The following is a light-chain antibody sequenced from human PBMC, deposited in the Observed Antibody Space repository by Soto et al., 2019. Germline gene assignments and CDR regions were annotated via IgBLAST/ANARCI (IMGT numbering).Light chain of an antibody. V-gene: IGKV1-39*01. Sequence: IQMTQSPSLLSASIGDRVTITCRASQHIATSLSWFQHKVGKAPTLLIYAASSLQSGVPSRFSGSGSGTDFALTISSLQPEDFATFYCQKSYSVPHTFGQGTNLEI. J-gene: IGKJ2*01. CDR2: AAS. CDR3: QKSYSVPHT. CDR1: QHIATS.